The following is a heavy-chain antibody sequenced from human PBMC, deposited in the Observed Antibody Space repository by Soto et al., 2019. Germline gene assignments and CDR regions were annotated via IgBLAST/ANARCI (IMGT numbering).Heavy chain of an antibody. CDR3: AKTDGQLWSFYFQY. D-gene: IGHD1-1*01. Sequence: EVQLLESGGGLLQPGGSLRLSCAASGFTFSDSDMSWVRQAPGKGLEWVSDIRARDGNTHYADSVKGRFTISRDNSKNTLFLQMDSLTADDTAVYYCAKTDGQLWSFYFQYWGQGTLVTVSS. CDR2: IRARDGNT. CDR1: GFTFSDSD. V-gene: IGHV3-23*01. J-gene: IGHJ4*02.